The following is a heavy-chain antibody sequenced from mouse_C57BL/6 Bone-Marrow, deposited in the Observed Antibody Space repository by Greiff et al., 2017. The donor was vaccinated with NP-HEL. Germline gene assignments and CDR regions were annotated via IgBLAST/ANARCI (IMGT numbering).Heavy chain of an antibody. CDR2: ISSGGSYT. CDR1: GFTFSSYG. D-gene: IGHD1-1*02. Sequence: DVMLVESGGDLVKPGGSLKLSCAASGFTFSSYGMSWVRQTPDKRLEWVATISSGGSYTYYPDSVKGRFTISRDNAKNTLYLQMSSLKSEDTAMYYCARLWPIDYWGQGTTLTVSS. V-gene: IGHV5-6*02. CDR3: ARLWPIDY. J-gene: IGHJ2*01.